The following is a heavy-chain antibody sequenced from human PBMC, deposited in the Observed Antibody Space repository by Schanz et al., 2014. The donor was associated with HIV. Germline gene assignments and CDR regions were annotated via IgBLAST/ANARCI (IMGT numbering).Heavy chain of an antibody. CDR2: ISAYNGNT. J-gene: IGHJ6*02. D-gene: IGHD3-10*01. Sequence: QVQLVQSGAEVKKPGASVKVSCKASGYTFTSYGISWVRQAPGQGLEWMGWISAYNGNTNYAQKLQGRVTITADESTTTAYMELSSLTSEDTAIYFCARTSFTPGASGLKRSLYGMDVWGQGTTVTVSS. CDR3: ARTSFTPGASGLKRSLYGMDV. CDR1: GYTFTSYG. V-gene: IGHV1-18*01.